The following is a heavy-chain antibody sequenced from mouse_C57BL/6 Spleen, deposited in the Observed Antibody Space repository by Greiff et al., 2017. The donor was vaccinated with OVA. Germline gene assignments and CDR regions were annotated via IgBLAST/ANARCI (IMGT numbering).Heavy chain of an antibody. Sequence: VQLQQSGPELVKPGASVKISCKASGYAFSSSWMNWVKQRPGKGLEWIGRIYPGDGDTNYNGKFKGKATLTADKSSSTAYMQLSSLTSEDSAVYFCARDDGYHGFDYWGQGTTLTVSS. V-gene: IGHV1-82*01. J-gene: IGHJ2*01. CDR2: IYPGDGDT. CDR1: GYAFSSSW. D-gene: IGHD2-3*01. CDR3: ARDDGYHGFDY.